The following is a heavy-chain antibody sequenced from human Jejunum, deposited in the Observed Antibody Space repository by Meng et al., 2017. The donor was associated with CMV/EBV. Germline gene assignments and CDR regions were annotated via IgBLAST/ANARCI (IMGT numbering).Heavy chain of an antibody. V-gene: IGHV2-5*02. CDR3: AHSDLFGGVVVPFDS. J-gene: IGHJ4*02. CDR2: IFWDDDK. CDR1: FSLSTSGVG. Sequence: FSLSTSGVGVGWIRQPPGKALEWLALIFWDDDKRYSPSPKSRLTITKDASKNQVVLTLTNVDPADTATYFCAHSDLFGGVVVPFDSWGQGTLVTVSS. D-gene: IGHD3-16*02.